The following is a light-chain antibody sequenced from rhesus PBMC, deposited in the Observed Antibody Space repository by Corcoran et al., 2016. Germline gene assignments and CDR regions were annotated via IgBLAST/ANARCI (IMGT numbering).Light chain of an antibody. CDR3: QHYYSNSLT. CDR2: EAS. CDR1: QVITTD. J-gene: IGKJ4*01. V-gene: IGKV1S17*01. Sequence: DIQMTQSPSSLSASVGDRVTITCRASQVITTDLAWYHQKPGETPKFLIFEASSLECGIPSRFSGSGSGNDFTLTINSLQSEDFATYYCQHYYSNSLTFGGGTKVEIK.